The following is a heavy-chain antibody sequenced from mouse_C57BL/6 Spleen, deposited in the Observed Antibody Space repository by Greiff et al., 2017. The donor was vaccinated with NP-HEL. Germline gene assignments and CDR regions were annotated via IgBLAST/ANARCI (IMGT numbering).Heavy chain of an antibody. CDR3: ARYRSNYYFDY. V-gene: IGHV7-3*01. J-gene: IGHJ2*01. Sequence: EVQWVESGGGLVQPGGSLSLSCAASGFTFTDYYMSWVRQPPGKALEWLGFIRNKANGYTTEYSASVKGRFTISRDNSQSILYLQMNALRAEDSATYYCARYRSNYYFDYWGQGTTLTVSS. CDR2: IRNKANGYTT. D-gene: IGHD2-5*01. CDR1: GFTFTDYY.